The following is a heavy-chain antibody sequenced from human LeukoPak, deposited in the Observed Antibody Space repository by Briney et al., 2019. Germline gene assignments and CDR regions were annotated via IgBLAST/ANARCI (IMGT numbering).Heavy chain of an antibody. J-gene: IGHJ4*02. D-gene: IGHD1-1*01. CDR2: IYYSGST. CDR3: ARRGTGTTPYFDY. Sequence: KPSETLSLTCTVSGGSISSSGYYWGWIRQPPGKGLEWIGSIYYSGSTYYNPSLKSRVTISVDTSKNQFSLKESSVTAADTAVYYCARRGTGTTPYFDYWGQGTLVTVSS. CDR1: GGSISSSGYY. V-gene: IGHV4-39*01.